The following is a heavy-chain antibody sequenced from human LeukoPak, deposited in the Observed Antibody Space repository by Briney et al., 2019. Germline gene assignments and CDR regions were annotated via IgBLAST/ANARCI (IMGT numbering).Heavy chain of an antibody. Sequence: GGSLRLSCAASGFTFDDYAMHWVRQAPGKGLDWVSLISGDGGSTYYADSVKGRFTISRDSSKNSLYLQMNSLRTEDTALYYCAKDPTRIAAAGPNWFDPWGQGTLVTVSS. J-gene: IGHJ5*02. V-gene: IGHV3-43*02. CDR2: ISGDGGST. CDR3: AKDPTRIAAAGPNWFDP. D-gene: IGHD6-13*01. CDR1: GFTFDDYA.